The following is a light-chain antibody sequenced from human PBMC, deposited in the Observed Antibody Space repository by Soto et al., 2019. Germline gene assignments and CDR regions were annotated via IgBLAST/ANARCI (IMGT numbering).Light chain of an antibody. V-gene: IGKV1-5*03. CDR1: QSISNW. J-gene: IGKJ2*01. Sequence: DIQMTQSPSTLSASVGDRVTITCRASQSISNWLAWYQQKPGKAPKLLIYKAINLQSGVPSRFSGSGSGTEFSLTSSGLQPDDFATYYCQRYSDFQYVFGQGTKLQMK. CDR2: KAI. CDR3: QRYSDFQYV.